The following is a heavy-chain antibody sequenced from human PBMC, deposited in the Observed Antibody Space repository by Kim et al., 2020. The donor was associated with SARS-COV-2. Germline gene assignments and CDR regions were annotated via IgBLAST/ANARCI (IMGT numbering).Heavy chain of an antibody. J-gene: IGHJ3*02. CDR2: IDPSDSYT. CDR3: ASFVSIAVAGTPGAFDI. V-gene: IGHV5-10-1*01. CDR1: GYSFTSYW. Sequence: GESLKISCKGSGYSFTSYWISWVRQMPGKGLEWMGRIDPSDSYTNYSPSFQGHVTISADKSISTAYLQWSSLKASDTAMYYCASFVSIAVAGTPGAFDIWGQGTMVTVSS. D-gene: IGHD6-19*01.